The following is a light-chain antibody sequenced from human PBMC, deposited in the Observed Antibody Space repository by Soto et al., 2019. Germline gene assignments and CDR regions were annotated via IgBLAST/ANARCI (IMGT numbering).Light chain of an antibody. CDR3: ELYSISLLA. Sequence: EIVLTQSPGTLSLSPGERATLSCRASQSVSSSYLAWYQQKPGQAPRLLIYGASSRATGIPDRFSGSGSGTDFTLTISRLELDDFAVYYCELYSISLLAFGQG. J-gene: IGKJ1*01. CDR1: QSVSSSY. V-gene: IGKV3-20*01. CDR2: GAS.